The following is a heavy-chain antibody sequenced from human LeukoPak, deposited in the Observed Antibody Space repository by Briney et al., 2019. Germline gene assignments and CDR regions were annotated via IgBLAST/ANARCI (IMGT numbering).Heavy chain of an antibody. J-gene: IGHJ4*02. Sequence: GGSLRLSCAASGFTFSSYWVSWVRQAPGKGLEWVANIKQDGREKYYVDSVKGRFSLSRDNARNSLYLQMNSLRAEDTAVYYCARDGRGGYLDYWGQGTLVTVSS. CDR3: ARDGRGGYLDY. D-gene: IGHD3-16*01. V-gene: IGHV3-7*01. CDR2: IKQDGREK. CDR1: GFTFSSYW.